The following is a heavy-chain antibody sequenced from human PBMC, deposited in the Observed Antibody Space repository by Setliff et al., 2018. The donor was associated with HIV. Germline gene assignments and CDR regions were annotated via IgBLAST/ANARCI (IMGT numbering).Heavy chain of an antibody. Sequence: GASVKVSCKASEYSLTDYYIHWVRQAPGQGLEWMGWINPMLGTANYARDFQGKVTITADKSTSTAYMGLTSLKFESTDVYYCAKGWLPTDYSFFYIGVWG. D-gene: IGHD5-12*01. CDR3: AKGWLPTDYSFFYIGV. V-gene: IGHV1-69*08. CDR1: EYSLTDYY. J-gene: IGHJ6*03. CDR2: INPMLGTA.